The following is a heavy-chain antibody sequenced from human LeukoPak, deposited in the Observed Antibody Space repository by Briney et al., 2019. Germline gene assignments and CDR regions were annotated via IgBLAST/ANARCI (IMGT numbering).Heavy chain of an antibody. CDR1: GGSFSGYY. Sequence: AETLSLTCAVYGGSFSGYYWSWIRQPPGKVLEWIGEINHSGSTNYNPSLKSRVTISVDTSKNQFSLKLSSVTAADTAVYYCARMVATPGPGISPWGQGTLVTVSS. D-gene: IGHD1-14*01. CDR3: ARMVATPGPGISP. V-gene: IGHV4-34*01. CDR2: INHSGST. J-gene: IGHJ5*02.